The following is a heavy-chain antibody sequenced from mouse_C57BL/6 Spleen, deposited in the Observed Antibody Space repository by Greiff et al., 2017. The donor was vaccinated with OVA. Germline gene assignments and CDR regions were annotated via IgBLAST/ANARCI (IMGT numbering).Heavy chain of an antibody. CDR1: GYAFSSYW. D-gene: IGHD2-1*01. J-gene: IGHJ2*01. V-gene: IGHV1-80*01. Sequence: VQVVESGAELVKPGASVKISCKASGYAFSSYWMNWVKQRPGKGLEWIGQIYPGDGDTNYNGKFKGKATLTADKSSSTAYMQLSSLTSEDSAVYFCARGAYGNYGDWGQGTTLTVSS. CDR3: ARGAYGNYGD. CDR2: IYPGDGDT.